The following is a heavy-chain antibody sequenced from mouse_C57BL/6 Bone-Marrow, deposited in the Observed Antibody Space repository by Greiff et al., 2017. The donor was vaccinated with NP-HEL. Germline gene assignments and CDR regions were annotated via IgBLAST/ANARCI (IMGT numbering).Heavy chain of an antibody. CDR3: ARDYGSSYGYAMDY. J-gene: IGHJ4*01. CDR1: GYTFTSYW. CDR2: IDPSDSYT. Sequence: QVQLQQPGAELVRPGTSVKLSCKASGYTFTSYWMHWVKQRPGQGLEWIGVIDPSDSYTNYNQKFKGKATLTVDTSSSTAYMQLSSLTSEDSAVYYCARDYGSSYGYAMDYWGQGTSVTVSS. D-gene: IGHD1-1*01. V-gene: IGHV1-59*01.